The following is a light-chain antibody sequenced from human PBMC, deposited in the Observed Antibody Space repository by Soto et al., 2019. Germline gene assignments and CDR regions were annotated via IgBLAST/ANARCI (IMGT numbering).Light chain of an antibody. CDR3: QHNYSNFPIT. CDR2: DAS. J-gene: IGKJ5*01. Sequence: DIQVTQSPSSLSASVGDRVTISCRASQSISGYLNWYQQKPGKAPNLLIFDASSLQSGVPSRFSGRGSGAEYTLTLLSLQPEDFATYLCQHNYSNFPITFGQGTRLEIK. V-gene: IGKV1-39*01. CDR1: QSISGY.